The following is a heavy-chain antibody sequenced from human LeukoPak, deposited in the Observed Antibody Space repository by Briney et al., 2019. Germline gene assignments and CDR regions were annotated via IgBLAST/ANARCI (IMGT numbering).Heavy chain of an antibody. J-gene: IGHJ4*02. CDR1: GYSLSSNG. Sequence: ASVKVSCKASGYSLSSNGISWARQAPGQGLEWMGWISDYSGNTKYAQNFQDRVTLTTDRSANTAYMELRSLRSDDTAVYYCAREGATDYYFDPWGQGTLVTVSS. V-gene: IGHV1-18*01. D-gene: IGHD4-11*01. CDR2: ISDYSGNT. CDR3: AREGATDYYFDP.